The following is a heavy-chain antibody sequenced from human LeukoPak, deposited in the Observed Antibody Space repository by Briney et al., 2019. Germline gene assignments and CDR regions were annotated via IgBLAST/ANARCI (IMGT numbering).Heavy chain of an antibody. CDR1: GGSFSGYY. V-gene: IGHV4-34*01. J-gene: IGHJ4*02. CDR2: INHSGST. D-gene: IGHD4-23*01. CDR3: ARGGSATTVVTNFDY. Sequence: SETLSLTCAVYGGSFSGYYWSWIRQPPGKGLEWIGEINHSGSTNYNPSLKSRVTISVDTSKNQFSLKLSSVTAGDTAVYYCARGGSATTVVTNFDYWGQGTLVTVSS.